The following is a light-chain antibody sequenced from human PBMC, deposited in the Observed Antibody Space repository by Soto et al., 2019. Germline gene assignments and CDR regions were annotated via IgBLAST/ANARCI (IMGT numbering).Light chain of an antibody. V-gene: IGKV1-16*01. CDR3: QQYNSYS. J-gene: IGKJ1*01. Sequence: DIQMTQSPSSLSASVGDRVTITCQASQDISNCLNWYQQKPGKAPQILIYGASTLQTGVASRFSGSGSGTDFTLTISSLQPDDFATYYCQQYNSYSFGQGTKVDIK. CDR1: QDISNC. CDR2: GAS.